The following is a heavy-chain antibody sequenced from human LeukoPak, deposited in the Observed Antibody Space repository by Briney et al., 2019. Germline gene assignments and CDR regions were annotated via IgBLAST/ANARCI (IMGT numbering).Heavy chain of an antibody. CDR2: MNPNSGNT. CDR3: ARGVGTKLLWFGESSHIDY. J-gene: IGHJ4*02. Sequence: GASVKVSCKASGYTFTRYDINSVRQATGQGLEWMGWMNPNSGNTGYAQKFQGRVTMTRNTSISTAYMELSSLRSEDTAVNYCARGVGTKLLWFGESSHIDYWGQGTLVTVSS. CDR1: GYTFTRYD. D-gene: IGHD3-10*01. V-gene: IGHV1-8*01.